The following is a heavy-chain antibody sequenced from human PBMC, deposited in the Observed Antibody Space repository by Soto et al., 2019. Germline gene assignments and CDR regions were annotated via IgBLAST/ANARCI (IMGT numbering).Heavy chain of an antibody. D-gene: IGHD2-2*01. CDR2: VYYIGST. CDR1: GFTISNYY. CDR3: ARGYCTSTSCYSFDY. V-gene: IGHV4-59*08. J-gene: IGHJ4*02. Sequence: SETLSLTCTFSGFTISNYYWTLIRQPPGKGLEWIGYVYYIGSTNYNPSLKSRVTISVDTSKNQFSLKLSSVTAADTAVYYCARGYCTSTSCYSFDYWGQGTLVTVSS.